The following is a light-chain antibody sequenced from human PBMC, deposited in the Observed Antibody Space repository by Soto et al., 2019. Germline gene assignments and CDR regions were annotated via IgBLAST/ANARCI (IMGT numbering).Light chain of an antibody. CDR2: GAS. J-gene: IGKJ1*01. CDR1: QSVSSN. Sequence: IVMTQSPATLSVSPVERATLSCIASQSVSSNLAWYQQKPGQAPRLLIYGASTRATGIPARFSGSGSGTEFTLTISSLKSQDFAVYYCQQYNNWHTWTFGHGTQVDIK. V-gene: IGKV3-15*01. CDR3: QQYNNWHTWT.